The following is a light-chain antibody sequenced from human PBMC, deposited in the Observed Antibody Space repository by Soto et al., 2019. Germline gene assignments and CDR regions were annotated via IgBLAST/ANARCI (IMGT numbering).Light chain of an antibody. Sequence: EIVLTQSPGTLSLSPGERATLSCRASQSVSSGDLAWYQQKPGQAPRLLIYNASSRATGIPDRFSGSGSGTYFTLTISRVEPEDFAVYYCQQYGRSPPFTFGPGTKVDIK. J-gene: IGKJ3*01. V-gene: IGKV3-20*01. CDR3: QQYGRSPPFT. CDR1: QSVSSGD. CDR2: NAS.